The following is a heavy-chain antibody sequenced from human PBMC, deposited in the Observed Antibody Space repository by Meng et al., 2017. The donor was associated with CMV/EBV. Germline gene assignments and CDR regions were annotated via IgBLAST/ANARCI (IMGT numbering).Heavy chain of an antibody. CDR2: IGTAGDT. Sequence: GESLKISCAASGFTFSSYDMHWVRQATGKGLEWVSAIGTAGDTYYPGSVKGRFTISRENAKNSLYLQMNSLRAEDTAVYYCARGPYCSSTSCTYYFDYWGQGTLVTVSS. V-gene: IGHV3-13*01. CDR3: ARGPYCSSTSCTYYFDY. CDR1: GFTFSSYD. J-gene: IGHJ4*02. D-gene: IGHD2-2*01.